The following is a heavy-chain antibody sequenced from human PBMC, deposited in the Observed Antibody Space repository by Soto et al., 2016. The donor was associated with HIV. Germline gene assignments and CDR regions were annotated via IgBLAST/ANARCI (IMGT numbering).Heavy chain of an antibody. D-gene: IGHD3-10*01. V-gene: IGHV3-23*01. CDR1: GFTFSNYA. Sequence: EVQVLESGGGLVQPGGSLRLSCAASGFTFSNYAMSWVRQAPGKGLEWVSAISGSGGSTYYADSVKGRFTISRDNSKNTVYLQMNSLRAEDTAVYYCAKAGLYGSGSYEFDYWGQGTLVTVSS. J-gene: IGHJ4*02. CDR2: ISGSGGST. CDR3: AKAGLYGSGSYEFDY.